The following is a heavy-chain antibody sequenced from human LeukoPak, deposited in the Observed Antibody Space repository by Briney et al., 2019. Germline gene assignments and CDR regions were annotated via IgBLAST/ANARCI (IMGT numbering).Heavy chain of an antibody. CDR2: IKPNTGGT. Sequence: ASVKVSCKASGYTFTGYHMHWVRQAPGQGLEWMGWIKPNTGGTKYAQKFQGRVTMTRDTSISTAYMELSRLRSDDTAVYYCAKELREGYCSGGSCRNEKYFQHRGQGTLVTVSS. CDR1: GYTFTGYH. D-gene: IGHD2-15*01. CDR3: AKELREGYCSGGSCRNEKYFQH. V-gene: IGHV1-2*02. J-gene: IGHJ1*01.